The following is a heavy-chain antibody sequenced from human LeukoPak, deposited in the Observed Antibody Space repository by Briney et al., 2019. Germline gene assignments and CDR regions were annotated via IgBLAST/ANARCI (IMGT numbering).Heavy chain of an antibody. CDR1: GGSMSSYY. CDR2: IYYSGST. D-gene: IGHD3-22*01. V-gene: IGHV4-59*08. CDR3: AKVSDRDSSGYYWGFEY. Sequence: PSETLSLTCTVSGGSMSSYYWSWIRQPPGKGLECIGYIYYSGSTNYNPALKSRVTISVDTSRNQFSLKLTSVTAADTAVYYCAKVSDRDSSGYYWGFEYWGQGTLVTVSS. J-gene: IGHJ4*02.